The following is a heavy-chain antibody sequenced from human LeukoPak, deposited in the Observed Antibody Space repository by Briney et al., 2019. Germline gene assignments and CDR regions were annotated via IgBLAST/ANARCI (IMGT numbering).Heavy chain of an antibody. CDR2: ISNTET. V-gene: IGHV3-23*01. CDR1: GFPFETNA. CDR3: AKDWIQFNRVFDCFES. D-gene: IGHD5-18*01. J-gene: IGHJ4*02. Sequence: GGSLRLSCATSGFPFETNAMSWVRQAPGKGLEWVATISNTETFYADSVTGRFTISRDNSKNTVNLQMNRLRVEDTAIYYCAKDWIQFNRVFDCFESWGQGTLVTVSS.